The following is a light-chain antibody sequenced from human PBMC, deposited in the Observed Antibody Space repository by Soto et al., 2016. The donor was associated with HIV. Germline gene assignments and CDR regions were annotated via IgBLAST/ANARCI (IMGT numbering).Light chain of an antibody. J-gene: IGKJ1*01. V-gene: IGKV1-5*03. Sequence: DIQMTQSPSTLSASVGDRVTITCRASQNINSWLAWYQQKPGKAPKLLIYKASTLQTGVPSRFSGSGSGTDFTLTLSSVQPDDVGTYYCQQYNTVPWTFGQGTKLEMK. CDR1: QNINSW. CDR3: QQYNTVPWT. CDR2: KAS.